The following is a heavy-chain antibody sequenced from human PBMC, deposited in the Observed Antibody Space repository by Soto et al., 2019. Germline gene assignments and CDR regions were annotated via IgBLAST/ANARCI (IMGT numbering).Heavy chain of an antibody. V-gene: IGHV1-3*01. Sequence: VASVKVSCKASGYTFTSYAMHWVRQAPGQRLEWMGWINAGNGNTKYSQKFQGRVTITRDTSASTAYMELSSLRSEDTAVYYCAREGGSYSGFYGMDVWGQGTTVTVSS. D-gene: IGHD1-26*01. CDR2: INAGNGNT. CDR1: GYTFTSYA. J-gene: IGHJ6*02. CDR3: AREGGSYSGFYGMDV.